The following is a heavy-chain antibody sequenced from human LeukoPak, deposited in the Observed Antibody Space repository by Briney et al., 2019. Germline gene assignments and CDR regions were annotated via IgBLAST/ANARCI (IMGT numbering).Heavy chain of an antibody. D-gene: IGHD5-12*01. J-gene: IGHJ3*02. V-gene: IGHV3-21*01. Sequence: GGSLRLSCAASGFTFSSYSMNWVRQAPGKGLEWDSSISSSSSSYIYYADSVKGRFTISRDNAKNSLYLQMNSLRAEDTAVYYCARALIVAHDAFDIWGQGTMVTVSS. CDR2: ISSSSSSYI. CDR3: ARALIVAHDAFDI. CDR1: GFTFSSYS.